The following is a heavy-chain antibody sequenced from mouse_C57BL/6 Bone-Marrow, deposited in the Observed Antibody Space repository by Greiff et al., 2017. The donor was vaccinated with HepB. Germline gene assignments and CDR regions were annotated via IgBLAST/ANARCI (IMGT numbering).Heavy chain of an antibody. D-gene: IGHD2-2*01. CDR2: IDPSDSET. CDR3: ARSTVVTTGFAY. J-gene: IGHJ3*01. Sequence: QVQLQQPGAELVRPGSSVKLSCKASGYTFTSYWMHWVKQRPIQGLEWIGNIDPSDSETHYNQKFKDKATLTVDKSSSTAYMQLSSLTSEDSAVYYCARSTVVTTGFAYWGQGTLVTVSA. V-gene: IGHV1-52*01. CDR1: GYTFTSYW.